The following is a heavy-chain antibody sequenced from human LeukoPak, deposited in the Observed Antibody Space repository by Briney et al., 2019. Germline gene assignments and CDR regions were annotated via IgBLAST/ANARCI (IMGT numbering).Heavy chain of an antibody. CDR3: AKPFRDCSSATCYVSFDY. D-gene: IGHD2-2*01. CDR2: IRGSGDDT. J-gene: IGHJ4*02. CDR1: GFTFTNYA. Sequence: GGSLRLSCVASGFTFTNYAMSWLRQAPGKGLEWVSAIRGSGDDTYYADSVKGRFTISRDNSINTLYLQMNSLRADDTAVYYCAKPFRDCSSATCYVSFDYWGQGTLVTVSS. V-gene: IGHV3-23*01.